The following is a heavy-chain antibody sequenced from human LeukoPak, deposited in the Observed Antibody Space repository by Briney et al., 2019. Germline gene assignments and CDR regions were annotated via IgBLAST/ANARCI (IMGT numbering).Heavy chain of an antibody. CDR2: ISGDSTDI. J-gene: IGHJ4*02. Sequence: GGSLRLSCATSGVTFKNYAMNWVRQAPGKGLEWVSSISGDSTDIYYADSVMGRSTISRDNAKNSLYLQMNSLRAEDTAVYYCARDRGRREDYWGQGTLVTVSS. CDR3: ARDRGRREDY. CDR1: GVTFKNYA. D-gene: IGHD1-26*01. V-gene: IGHV3-21*01.